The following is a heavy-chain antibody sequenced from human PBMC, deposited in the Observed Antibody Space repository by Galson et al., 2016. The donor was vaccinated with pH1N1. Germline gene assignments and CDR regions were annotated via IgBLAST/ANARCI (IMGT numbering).Heavy chain of an antibody. CDR3: ARSAAMNVDY. J-gene: IGHJ4*02. Sequence: ETLSLTCTVSGGSINSYYWSWIRQPPGKGLEWIGYIYYSGSTNYNPSLKSRVTISVDTSKNQFSLKLSSVTAADTAVYYCARSAAMNVDYWGQGTLVTVSS. CDR2: IYYSGST. CDR1: GGSINSYY. V-gene: IGHV4-59*01. D-gene: IGHD6-25*01.